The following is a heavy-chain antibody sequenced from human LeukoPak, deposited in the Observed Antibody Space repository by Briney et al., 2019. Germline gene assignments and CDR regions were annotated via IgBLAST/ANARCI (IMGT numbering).Heavy chain of an antibody. CDR2: VYSDDTT. Sequence: GGSQRLSCAASGFTVSGNYMSWVRQAPGKGLEWVSIVYSDDTTYYAGSVKGRFTISRDTSKNTVYLQVNSLRAEDTAVYYCARALPASSHTSFDYWGQGTRVTVSS. CDR3: ARALPASSHTSFDY. CDR1: GFTVSGNY. J-gene: IGHJ4*02. V-gene: IGHV3-66*01. D-gene: IGHD2-2*01.